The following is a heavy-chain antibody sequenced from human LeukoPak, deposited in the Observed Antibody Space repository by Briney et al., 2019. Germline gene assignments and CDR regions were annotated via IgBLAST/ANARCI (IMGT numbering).Heavy chain of an antibody. CDR2: ISPDGSDK. CDR3: ARGIVEVVGVSDYFDY. Sequence: PGGSLRLSCVASGFTFSTYWMNWVRQAPGKGLEGVGTISPDGSDKYYVDSVKGRVTISRDNAKTSLYLQINSLRADDTALYFWARGIVEVVGVSDYFDYWGQGPLITVSS. D-gene: IGHD2-2*01. J-gene: IGHJ4*02. CDR1: GFTFSTYW. V-gene: IGHV3-7*01.